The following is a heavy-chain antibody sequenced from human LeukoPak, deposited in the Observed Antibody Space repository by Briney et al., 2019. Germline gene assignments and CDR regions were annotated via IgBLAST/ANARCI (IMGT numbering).Heavy chain of an antibody. Sequence: SVKVSCKASGGTFSSCAISWVRQAPGQGLEWMGGIIPIFGTANYAQKFQGRVTITTDESTSTAYMELSSLRSEDTAVYYCARVGDPGPPKFDYWGQGTLVTVSS. V-gene: IGHV1-69*05. CDR2: IIPIFGTA. CDR1: GGTFSSCA. J-gene: IGHJ4*02. D-gene: IGHD3-10*01. CDR3: ARVGDPGPPKFDY.